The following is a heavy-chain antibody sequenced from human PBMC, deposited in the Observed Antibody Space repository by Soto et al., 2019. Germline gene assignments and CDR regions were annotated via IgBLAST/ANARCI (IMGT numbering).Heavy chain of an antibody. CDR1: GGSFSGYY. D-gene: IGHD6-13*01. CDR3: AREGSGSSWYSTDGFDI. J-gene: IGHJ3*02. CDR2: INHSGST. V-gene: IGHV4-34*01. Sequence: QVQLQQWGAGLLKPSETLSLTCAVYGGSFSGYYWTWIRQPPGKGLEWIGEINHSGSTSYNPSLKSRVTMSLDTSQNQFSLKLSSVTAADTAVYYCAREGSGSSWYSTDGFDIWGQGTMVTVSS.